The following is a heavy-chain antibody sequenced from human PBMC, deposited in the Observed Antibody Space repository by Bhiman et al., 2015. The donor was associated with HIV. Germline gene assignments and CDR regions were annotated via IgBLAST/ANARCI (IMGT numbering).Heavy chain of an antibody. D-gene: IGHD2/OR15-2a*01. CDR1: GFSFDDYA. Sequence: EVQLVESGGGLVQPGRSLRLSCAASGFSFDDYAMHWVRQAPGKGLEWVSGISWNSGNIGYADSVKGRFTISRDNAKNSLYLQMNSLRAEDTVLYYCDKGRALDNRTKYYFDYVGPGNPG. CDR2: ISWNSGNI. V-gene: IGHV3-9*01. CDR3: DKGRALDNRTKYYFDY. J-gene: IGHJ4*02.